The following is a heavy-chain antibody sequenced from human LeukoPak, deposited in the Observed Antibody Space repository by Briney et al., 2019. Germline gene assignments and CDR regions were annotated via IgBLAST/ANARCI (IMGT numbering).Heavy chain of an antibody. D-gene: IGHD3-22*01. J-gene: IGHJ4*02. Sequence: SGGSLRLSRAASGFTVSSNYMSWVRQAPGKGLEWVSVIYSGGSTYYADSVKGRFTISRDNSKNTLYLQMNSLRADDTAVYYCAKTYYDSSGYPTYFDYWGQGTLVTVSS. CDR3: AKTYYDSSGYPTYFDY. CDR2: IYSGGST. CDR1: GFTVSSNY. V-gene: IGHV3-66*01.